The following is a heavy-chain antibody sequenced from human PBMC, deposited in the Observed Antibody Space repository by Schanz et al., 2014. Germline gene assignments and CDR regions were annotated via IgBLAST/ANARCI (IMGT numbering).Heavy chain of an antibody. J-gene: IGHJ6*02. V-gene: IGHV3-11*01. CDR2: VYMSAAST. Sequence: QVQLVESGGGLVKPGGSLRLSCVVSGFIFSDHYMSWIRQAPGKGLEWVSTVYMSAASTRYADSVKGRFIISRDNAKKSLDLHMNSLTAEDTAVYYCAKVWKDHRIAGRPGWSDGMDVWGQGTTVTVSS. CDR1: GFIFSDHY. D-gene: IGHD6-6*01. CDR3: AKVWKDHRIAGRPGWSDGMDV.